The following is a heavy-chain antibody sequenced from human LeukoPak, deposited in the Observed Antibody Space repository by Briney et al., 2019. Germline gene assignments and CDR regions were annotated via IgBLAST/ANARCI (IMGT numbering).Heavy chain of an antibody. D-gene: IGHD3-10*01. J-gene: IGHJ4*02. CDR3: ARGRSYNS. V-gene: IGHV3-48*03. CDR2: ISSSGSTI. CDR1: GLTLCMYE. Sequence: PGGSLRLSCALSGLTLCMYEVNCVRRAPGGGVEGVSYISSSGSTISYAASVKGRFTISGDNTKNSRYLQTKRLRAEHTAVYYCARGRSYNSSGQGTLVTVSS.